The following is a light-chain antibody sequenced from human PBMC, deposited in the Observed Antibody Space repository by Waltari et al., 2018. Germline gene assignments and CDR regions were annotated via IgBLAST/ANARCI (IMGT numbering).Light chain of an antibody. Sequence: NFMLTQPHSVSESPGKTVTISCTRSSGRIASNYLQWSQQRPGSSPTTVIYEDNQRPSGVPDRFSGSIDSSSNSASLTISGLKTEDEADYYCQSYDSSNPWVFGGGTKLTVL. CDR3: QSYDSSNPWV. J-gene: IGLJ3*02. V-gene: IGLV6-57*01. CDR1: SGRIASNY. CDR2: EDN.